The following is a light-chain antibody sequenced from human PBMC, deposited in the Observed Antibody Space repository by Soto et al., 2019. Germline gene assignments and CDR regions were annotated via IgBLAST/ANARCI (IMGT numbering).Light chain of an antibody. J-gene: IGKJ1*01. V-gene: IGKV1-39*01. CDR2: GAS. Sequence: DIQMTQYPSSLSASLGDRVTITCRASQPISTFLNWYQQKTGRAPKLLIYGASTLHSGVPSRFSGSGSGTHFTLTISSLRPEDFATYYCQHSYYTPWTFGQGTKVEIE. CDR1: QPISTF. CDR3: QHSYYTPWT.